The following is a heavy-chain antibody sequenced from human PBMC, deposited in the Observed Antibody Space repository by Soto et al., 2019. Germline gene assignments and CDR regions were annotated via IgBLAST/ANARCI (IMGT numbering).Heavy chain of an antibody. V-gene: IGHV1-69*06. J-gene: IGHJ6*02. CDR3: ARVPSLSPYLGYCSGGSCYDYYYGMDV. CDR1: GGTFSSYA. CDR2: IIPIFGTA. Sequence: QVQLVQSGAEVKKPGSSVKVSCKASGGTFSSYAISWVRQAPGQGLEWMGGIIPIFGTANYAQKFQGRVTIPAEKSTSQAYMELSSLRSEDTAVYYCARVPSLSPYLGYCSGGSCYDYYYGMDVWGQGTTVTVSS. D-gene: IGHD2-15*01.